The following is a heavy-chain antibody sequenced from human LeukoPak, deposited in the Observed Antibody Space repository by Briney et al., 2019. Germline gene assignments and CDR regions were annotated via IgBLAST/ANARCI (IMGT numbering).Heavy chain of an antibody. V-gene: IGHV4-59*08. J-gene: IGHJ4*02. D-gene: IGHD2-2*01. Sequence: PSETLSLTCTVSGGSISSYYWRWIRQPPGKGLEWIGYIYYSGTTSYNPSLKSRVTISVDTSKNQFSLKLTSVTAADTAVYYCATYCSSNRCYFDYWGQGTRVTVSS. CDR3: ATYCSSNRCYFDY. CDR2: IYYSGTT. CDR1: GGSISSYY.